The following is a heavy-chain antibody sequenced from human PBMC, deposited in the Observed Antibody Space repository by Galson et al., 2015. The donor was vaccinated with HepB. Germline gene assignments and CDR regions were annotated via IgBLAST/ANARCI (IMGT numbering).Heavy chain of an antibody. CDR3: ARSDYGDYVLTFPPDY. V-gene: IGHV3-11*06. CDR1: GFTFSDYY. D-gene: IGHD4-17*01. Sequence: SLRLSCAASGFTFSDYYMSWIRQAPGKGLEWVSYISSSSSYTNYADSVKGRFTISRDNAKNSLYLQMNSLRAEDTAVYYCARSDYGDYVLTFPPDYWGQGTLVTVSS. CDR2: ISSSSSYT. J-gene: IGHJ4*02.